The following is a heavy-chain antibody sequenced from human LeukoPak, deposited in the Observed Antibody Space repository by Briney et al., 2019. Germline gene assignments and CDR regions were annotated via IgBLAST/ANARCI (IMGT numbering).Heavy chain of an antibody. V-gene: IGHV3-23*01. CDR2: ISGSGGST. CDR1: GFTLSSYA. J-gene: IGHJ4*02. CDR3: AKDPNSSGWYLYYFDY. D-gene: IGHD6-19*01. Sequence: GGSLRLSCAASGFTLSSYAMSWVRQAPGKGLEWVSAISGSGGSTYYADSVKGRFTISRDNSKNTLYLQMNSLRAEDTAVYYCAKDPNSSGWYLYYFDYWGQGTLVTVSS.